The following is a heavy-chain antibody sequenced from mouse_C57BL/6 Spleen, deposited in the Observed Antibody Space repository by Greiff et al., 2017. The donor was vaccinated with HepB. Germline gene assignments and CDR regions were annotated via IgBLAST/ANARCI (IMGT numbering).Heavy chain of an antibody. CDR3: ARDYYDYYAMDY. CDR2: ISSGSSTI. CDR1: GFTFSDYG. D-gene: IGHD1-1*01. Sequence: DVKLVESGGGLVKPGGSLKLSCAASGFTFSDYGMHWVRQAPEKGLEWVAYISSGSSTIYYADTVKGRFTISRDNAKNTLFLQMTSLRSEDTAMYYCARDYYDYYAMDYWGQGTSVTVSS. J-gene: IGHJ4*01. V-gene: IGHV5-17*01.